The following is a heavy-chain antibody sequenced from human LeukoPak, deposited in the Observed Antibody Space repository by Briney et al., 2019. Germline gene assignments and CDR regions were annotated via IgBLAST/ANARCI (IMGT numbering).Heavy chain of an antibody. J-gene: IGHJ5*02. V-gene: IGHV4-4*07. Sequence: SETLSLTCTVSGDSISNYYWSWIRQPAGKGLEWIGRIYSSGSTNYKSSLKSRVTMSVDTSKSQFSLKLSSVTAADTAVYYCARGGTMVRGVIPDNWFDPWGQGTLVTVSS. D-gene: IGHD3-10*01. CDR1: GDSISNYY. CDR2: IYSSGST. CDR3: ARGGTMVRGVIPDNWFDP.